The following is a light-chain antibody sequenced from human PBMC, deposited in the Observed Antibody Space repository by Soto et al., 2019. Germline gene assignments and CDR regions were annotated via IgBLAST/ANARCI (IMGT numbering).Light chain of an antibody. V-gene: IGKV1-5*03. CDR2: KAS. Sequence: DIQMTQSPSTLSASVGDRVTITCRASQSISSWLAWYQQKPGRSPTLLIYKASTLQSGVPSRFSGSGSGTEFTLTISSLQPDDFANYYCQQYNSYFMWTFGQGTKV. J-gene: IGKJ1*01. CDR3: QQYNSYFMWT. CDR1: QSISSW.